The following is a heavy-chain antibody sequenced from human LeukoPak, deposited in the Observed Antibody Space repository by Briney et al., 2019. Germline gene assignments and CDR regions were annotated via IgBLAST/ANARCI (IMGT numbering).Heavy chain of an antibody. Sequence: GGSLRLSCAASGFTFSSYWMSWVRQAPGKGLEWVSTISGGTDTTYYADSVKGRFTISRDNSKNTLYLQMNSLRAEDTAIYYCAKVKQQWLVLDAFHIWGQGTWSPSLQ. CDR1: GFTFSSYW. J-gene: IGHJ3*02. D-gene: IGHD6-19*01. CDR3: AKVKQQWLVLDAFHI. V-gene: IGHV3-23*01. CDR2: ISGGTDTT.